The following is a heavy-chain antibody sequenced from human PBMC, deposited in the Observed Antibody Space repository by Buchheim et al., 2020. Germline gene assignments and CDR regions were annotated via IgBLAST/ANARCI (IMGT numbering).Heavy chain of an antibody. J-gene: IGHJ5*02. D-gene: IGHD2-2*01. CDR1: GFTFSSYW. CDR2: IKQDGSEK. CDR3: ARDHRREYQRLNNWFDP. V-gene: IGHV3-7*01. Sequence: EVQLVESGGGLVQPGGSLRLSCAASGFTFSSYWMSWVRQAPGKGLEWVANIKQDGSEKYYVDSVKGRFTISRDNAKNSLYLQMNSLRAEDTAVYYCARDHRREYQRLNNWFDPWGQGTL.